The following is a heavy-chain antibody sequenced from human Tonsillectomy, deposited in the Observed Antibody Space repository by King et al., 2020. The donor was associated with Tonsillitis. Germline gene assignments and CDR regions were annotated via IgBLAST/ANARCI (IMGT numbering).Heavy chain of an antibody. Sequence: VQLVESGGGLVQPGGSLRLSCAASGFTFSSYAMSWVRQAPGKGLEWVSTISGSGGSTYYADSVKGRFTISRDNSKNTLYLQMNSLRAEDTAVYYCAKGGETMWYCSGGSCYPFDYWGQGTLGTVSS. CDR2: ISGSGGST. CDR1: GFTFSSYA. J-gene: IGHJ4*02. D-gene: IGHD2-15*01. CDR3: AKGGETMWYCSGGSCYPFDY. V-gene: IGHV3-23*04.